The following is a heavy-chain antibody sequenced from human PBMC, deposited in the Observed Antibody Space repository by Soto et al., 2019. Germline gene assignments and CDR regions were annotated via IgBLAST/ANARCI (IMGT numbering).Heavy chain of an antibody. J-gene: IGHJ4*02. D-gene: IGHD6-19*01. CDR1: GGTFSSYA. CDR2: IIPIFGTA. CDR3: ARDTSSHTTGWYYFDY. V-gene: IGHV1-69*01. Sequence: ASVKFSCEASGGTFSSYAISWVRQAPGQGLEWMGGIIPIFGTANYAQKFQGRVTITADESTSTAYMELSSLRSEDTAVYYCARDTSSHTTGWYYFDYWGQGTLVTVSS.